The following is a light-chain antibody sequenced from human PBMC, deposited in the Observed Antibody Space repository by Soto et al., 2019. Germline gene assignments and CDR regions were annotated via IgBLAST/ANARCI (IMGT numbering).Light chain of an antibody. CDR2: GAS. CDR1: QSVSSN. J-gene: IGKJ2*01. CDR3: QQYNNWPQT. Sequence: EMVMTQSPATLSVSPGERATLSCRASQSVSSNLAWYQQKPGQAPRLLIYGASTRATGIPARFSGSGSGTEFTLTISSLQSEDFAVYYCQQYNNWPQTFGQGTKLESK. V-gene: IGKV3-15*01.